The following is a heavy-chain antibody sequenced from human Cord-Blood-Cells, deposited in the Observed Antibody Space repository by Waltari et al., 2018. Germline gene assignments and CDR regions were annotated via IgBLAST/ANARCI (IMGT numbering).Heavy chain of an antibody. Sequence: QVQLVQSGAEVKKPGSSVKVSCKASGGTFSSYAISWVRQAPGQGLEWMGVIIPIFGTANYAQKFQGRVTITADESTSTAYMELSSLRSEDTSVYYCASLGAESGSYYYYFDYWGQGTLVTVSS. CDR2: IIPIFGTA. J-gene: IGHJ4*02. V-gene: IGHV1-69*01. D-gene: IGHD1-26*01. CDR1: GGTFSSYA. CDR3: ASLGAESGSYYYYFDY.